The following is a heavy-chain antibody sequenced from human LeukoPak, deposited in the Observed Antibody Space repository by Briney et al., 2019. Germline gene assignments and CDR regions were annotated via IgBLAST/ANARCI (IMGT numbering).Heavy chain of an antibody. Sequence: GGSLRLSCAVSGFTFSSYSMNWVRQAPGKGLEWVPSISSNSSYIYYADSVKGRFTISRDNAKNSLYLQMNSLRAEDTAVYYCARSLDYGGNSWKFDPWGQGTLVIVSS. CDR2: ISSNSSYI. J-gene: IGHJ5*02. CDR3: ARSLDYGGNSWKFDP. D-gene: IGHD4-23*01. V-gene: IGHV3-21*01. CDR1: GFTFSSYS.